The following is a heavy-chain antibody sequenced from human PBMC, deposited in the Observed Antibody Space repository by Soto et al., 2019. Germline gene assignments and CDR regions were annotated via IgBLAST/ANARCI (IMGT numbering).Heavy chain of an antibody. V-gene: IGHV1-18*04. D-gene: IGHD3-22*01. CDR1: GYTFTIYG. J-gene: IGHJ4*02. CDR2: ISGYNGNT. CDR3: ARVAYYDSSGHYGY. Sequence: QVQLVQSGAEVKKPGASVKVSCKASGYTFTIYGISWVRQAPGQGLEWMGWISGYNGNTDYAQNLQDRVTLTTDASTSSVYMELRSLRSDDTAVYYCARVAYYDSSGHYGYWGQGTLIIFSS.